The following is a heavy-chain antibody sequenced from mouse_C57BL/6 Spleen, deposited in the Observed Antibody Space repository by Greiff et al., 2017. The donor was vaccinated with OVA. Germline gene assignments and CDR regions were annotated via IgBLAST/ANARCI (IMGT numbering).Heavy chain of an antibody. CDR2: IDPSDSYT. V-gene: IGHV1-69*01. CDR1: GYTFTSYW. CDR3: ARHGNQRDYWYFDV. J-gene: IGHJ1*03. D-gene: IGHD1-1*01. Sequence: QVQLQQPGAELEMPGASVKLSCKASGYTFTSYWMHWVKQRPGQGLEWIGEIDPSDSYTNYNQKFKGKSTLTVDKSSSTAYMQLSSLTSEDSAVYYCARHGNQRDYWYFDVWGTGTTVTVSS.